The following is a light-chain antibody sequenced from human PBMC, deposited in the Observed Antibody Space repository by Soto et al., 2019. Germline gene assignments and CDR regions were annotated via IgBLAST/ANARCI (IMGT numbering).Light chain of an antibody. CDR3: HQYGSSPQA. V-gene: IGKV3-20*01. CDR2: GAS. J-gene: IGKJ3*01. CDR1: QSVTRSF. Sequence: EIVLTQSPGTLSLSPGERVTLSCRASQSVTRSFLAWYLQKPGQAPRLLIYGASSRATGIPDRFSGSGSGTDFTLTISRLEPEDFAVYYCHQYGSSPQAFGPGTKVDIK.